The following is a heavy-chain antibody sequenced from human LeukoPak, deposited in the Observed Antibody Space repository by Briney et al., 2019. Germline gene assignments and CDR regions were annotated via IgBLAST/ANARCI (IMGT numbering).Heavy chain of an antibody. CDR1: GDSISTYY. Sequence: SETLSLTCTVSGDSISTYYWSWIRQHPGKGLEWIGYIYYSGSTYYNPSLKSRVTISVDTSKDQFSLKLSSVTAADTAVYYCARSRPITIFGVVGATAFDIWGQGTMVTVSS. CDR2: IYYSGST. V-gene: IGHV4-59*06. J-gene: IGHJ3*02. D-gene: IGHD3-3*01. CDR3: ARSRPITIFGVVGATAFDI.